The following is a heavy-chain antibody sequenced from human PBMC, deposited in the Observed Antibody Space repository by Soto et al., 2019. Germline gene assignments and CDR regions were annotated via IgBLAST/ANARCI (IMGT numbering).Heavy chain of an antibody. CDR1: GGTFKSYE. CDR3: ATSPSPILSPYGFVEAFKL. Sequence: QVQVVQSGAEVRKPGSSVKVSCKVSGGTFKSYEISWVRQAPGQGLEWVGGIIPMFRTPNYAQKFQGTVTITADDSTSTAYMELTSLRSEDTAIYCWATSPSPILSPYGFVEAFKLWGQGTLVIVSS. V-gene: IGHV1-69*12. CDR2: IIPMFRTP. D-gene: IGHD3-10*01. J-gene: IGHJ3*01.